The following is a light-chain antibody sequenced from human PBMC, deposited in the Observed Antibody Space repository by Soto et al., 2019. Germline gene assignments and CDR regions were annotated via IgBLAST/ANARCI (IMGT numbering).Light chain of an antibody. CDR3: QQSNDWPLT. CDR2: GAS. V-gene: IGKV3-15*01. CDR1: QSVSSK. Sequence: EIVMTQSPATLSVSPGERATLSCRASQSVSSKLAWYQRKPGQPPRLLIYGASTRATGIPARFSGNGSGTEVTLAISSLQSEDFAVYYCQQSNDWPLTFGQGTKVEI. J-gene: IGKJ1*01.